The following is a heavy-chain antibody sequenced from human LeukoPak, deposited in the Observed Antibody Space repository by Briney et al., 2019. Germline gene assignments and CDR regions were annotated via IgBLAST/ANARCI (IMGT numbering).Heavy chain of an antibody. J-gene: IGHJ4*02. D-gene: IGHD1-1*01. V-gene: IGHV4-61*01. CDR3: ARDTGGGWNVD. Sequence: PSGTLSLTCTVSGGSVSSGSYYWSWIRQPPGKGLEWIGYIYYSGSTNYNPSLKSRVTISVDTSKNQFSLKLSSVTAADTAVYYCARDTGGGWNVDWGQGTLVTVSS. CDR2: IYYSGST. CDR1: GGSVSSGSYY.